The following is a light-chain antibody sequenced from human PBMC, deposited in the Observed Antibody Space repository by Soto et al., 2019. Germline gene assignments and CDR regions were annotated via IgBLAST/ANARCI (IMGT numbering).Light chain of an antibody. V-gene: IGKV1-9*01. Sequence: IQITKCPYTGSGSVGDRVTITCRASQGIGSYLAWYQQKPGEAPKLLIFAASTLQSGVPSRFSGSGSGTDFTLTISSLQAEDFATYYCQQLSTYPSTFGGGSKVDIK. J-gene: IGKJ4*01. CDR2: AAS. CDR3: QQLSTYPST. CDR1: QGIGSY.